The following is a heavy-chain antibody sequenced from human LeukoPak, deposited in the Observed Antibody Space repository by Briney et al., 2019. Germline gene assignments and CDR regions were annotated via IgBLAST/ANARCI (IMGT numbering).Heavy chain of an antibody. CDR2: INHSGST. V-gene: IGHV4-34*01. CDR3: ARWGGYYYDSSGYPAFNWFDP. Sequence: SETLSLTCTVSGGSTSSNYWSWIRQPPGKGLEWIGEINHSGSTNYNPSLKSRVTISVDTSKNQFSLKLSSVTAADTAVYYCARWGGYYYDSSGYPAFNWFDPWGQGTLVTVSS. D-gene: IGHD3-22*01. CDR1: GGSTSSNY. J-gene: IGHJ5*02.